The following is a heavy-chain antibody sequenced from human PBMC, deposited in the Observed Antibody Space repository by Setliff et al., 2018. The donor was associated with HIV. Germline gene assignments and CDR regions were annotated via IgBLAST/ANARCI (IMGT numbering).Heavy chain of an antibody. D-gene: IGHD6-19*01. Sequence: SETLSLTCTVSGDTDFYWSWIRQSPGKGLEWIGYIHASGKANYNPSLRSRVTISVDTSTNQFSLNLASVTAADTAVYYCTRRFEKWLAFDYWGQGTLVTVSS. CDR3: TRRFEKWLAFDY. J-gene: IGHJ4*02. V-gene: IGHV4-4*08. CDR1: GDTDFY. CDR2: IHASGKA.